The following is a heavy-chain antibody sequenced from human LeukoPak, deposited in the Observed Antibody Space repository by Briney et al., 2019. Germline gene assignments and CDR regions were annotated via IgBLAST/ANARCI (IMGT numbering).Heavy chain of an antibody. J-gene: IGHJ4*02. CDR1: GFTFSSYI. CDR3: ARGNYGDYVLDY. V-gene: IGHV3-21*01. D-gene: IGHD4-17*01. Sequence: QTGGSLRLSCAASGFTFSSYIMHWVRQAPGKGLECVSSISSSSSYTHYADSVKGRFTISRDNAKNSLFLQMSSPTAEDTAEYYCARGNYGDYVLDYWGQGTLVTVTS. CDR2: ISSSSSYT.